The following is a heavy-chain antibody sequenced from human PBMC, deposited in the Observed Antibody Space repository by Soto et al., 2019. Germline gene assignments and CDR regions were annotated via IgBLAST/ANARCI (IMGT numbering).Heavy chain of an antibody. J-gene: IGHJ6*02. Sequence: GASVKVSCKASGGTFSSYAISWVRQAPGQGLEWMGGIIPIFGTANYAQKFQGRVTITADESTSTAYMELSSLRSEDTAVYYCARHWGYLEWLPPPDYYYYGMDVWGQGTTVTVSS. CDR3: ARHWGYLEWLPPPDYYYYGMDV. D-gene: IGHD3-3*01. V-gene: IGHV1-69*13. CDR2: IIPIFGTA. CDR1: GGTFSSYA.